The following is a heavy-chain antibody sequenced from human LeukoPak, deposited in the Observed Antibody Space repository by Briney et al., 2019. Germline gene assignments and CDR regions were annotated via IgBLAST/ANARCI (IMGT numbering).Heavy chain of an antibody. CDR1: GFTFSSYG. J-gene: IGHJ4*02. V-gene: IGHV3-23*01. CDR3: AKDRYGSGSYLDY. Sequence: GGSLRLSCAASGFTFSSYGMTWVRQAPGKGLAWVSGISGSGASTYYADSVKGRFTISIDHSKNTLYLQMNSLRAEDTAVYYCAKDRYGSGSYLDYWRQGALVTVSS. D-gene: IGHD3-10*01. CDR2: ISGSGAST.